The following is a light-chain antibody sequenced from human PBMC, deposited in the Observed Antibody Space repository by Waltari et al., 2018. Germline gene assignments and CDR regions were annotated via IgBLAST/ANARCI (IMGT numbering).Light chain of an antibody. J-gene: IGKJ4*01. CDR3: QQYYDSPLT. CDR1: QSISSW. V-gene: IGKV1-5*03. CDR2: KAS. Sequence: DIQMTQSPSTLSASVGDRVTITCRASQSISSWLAWYQQKPGKAPKLLIYKASSLESGVPSRFSGSGSGTEFTLTISSLQPDDVAVYSCQQYYDSPLTFGGGTKVEIK.